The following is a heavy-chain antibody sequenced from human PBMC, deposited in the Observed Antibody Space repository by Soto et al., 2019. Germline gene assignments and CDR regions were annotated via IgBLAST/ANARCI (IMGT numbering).Heavy chain of an antibody. D-gene: IGHD3-10*01. J-gene: IGHJ4*02. Sequence: QVQLVQSGAEVKKPGASVKVSCKASGYTFINYDIIWVRQAPGQGLEWMGWISPYNGDTLYAQNLQGRVTMTPDTSTSTAYLELRSLRSDDTSVYYCARVPSYRPGDYWGQGTLVTVSS. CDR3: ARVPSYRPGDY. CDR1: GYTFINYD. CDR2: ISPYNGDT. V-gene: IGHV1-18*01.